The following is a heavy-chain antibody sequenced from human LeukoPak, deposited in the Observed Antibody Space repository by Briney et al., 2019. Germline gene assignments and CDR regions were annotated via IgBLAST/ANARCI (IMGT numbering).Heavy chain of an antibody. CDR2: IIPIFGTA. D-gene: IGHD3-10*01. CDR1: GCSFSSYA. J-gene: IGHJ4*02. CDR3: ASGENTFDY. V-gene: IGHV1-69*05. Sequence: SVTVSCKASGCSFSSYAISWVRQAPGQGLEWMGRIIPIFGTANYAQKFQGRVTITTDESTSTAYMELSSLRCEYTAVYYCASGENTFDYWGKGTLVTVPS.